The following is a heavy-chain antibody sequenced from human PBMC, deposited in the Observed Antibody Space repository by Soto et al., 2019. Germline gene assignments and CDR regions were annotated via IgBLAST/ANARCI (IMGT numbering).Heavy chain of an antibody. V-gene: IGHV3-23*01. CDR1: GFTFSNYA. D-gene: IGHD1-20*01. CDR2: ISGSGGST. CDR3: AKSESIDYNWFD. Sequence: GGSLRLSCAASGFTFSNYAMNWVRQAPGKGLEWVSVISGSGGSTSYADSVKGRFTISRDNSKNTLYLQMNSLRAEDTAVYYCAKSESIDYNWFDWGQGTLVTVSS. J-gene: IGHJ4*02.